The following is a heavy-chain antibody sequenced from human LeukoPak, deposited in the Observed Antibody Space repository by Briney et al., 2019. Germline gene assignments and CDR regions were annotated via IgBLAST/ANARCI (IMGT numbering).Heavy chain of an antibody. D-gene: IGHD2-2*01. CDR1: GGSLSSHY. Sequence: SETLSLTCSVSGGSLSSHYWSWIRQPPGKGLELIGHIHDTGSAFYNPSLRGRVTISLDTSNNQFSLKLTSMTAADTAVYYCARFSSGCSTSSCYLTYWGQGTLVTVS. J-gene: IGHJ4*02. CDR3: ARFSSGCSTSSCYLTY. V-gene: IGHV4-59*11. CDR2: IHDTGSA.